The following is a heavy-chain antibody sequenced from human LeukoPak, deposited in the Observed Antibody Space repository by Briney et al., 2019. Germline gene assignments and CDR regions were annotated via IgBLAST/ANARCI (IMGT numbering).Heavy chain of an antibody. CDR3: ARDRITVFGVAYAFDI. D-gene: IGHD3-3*01. CDR1: GYTFTNYH. J-gene: IGHJ3*02. CDR2: ISTYNGNT. Sequence: GASVNVSCKASGYTFTNYHISWVRQAPGQGLEWIGWISTYNGNTNYAQNLQGKVTMTTDTSTSTAYMELRSLRSDDTAVYYCARDRITVFGVAYAFDIWGQGTMVTVSS. V-gene: IGHV1-18*01.